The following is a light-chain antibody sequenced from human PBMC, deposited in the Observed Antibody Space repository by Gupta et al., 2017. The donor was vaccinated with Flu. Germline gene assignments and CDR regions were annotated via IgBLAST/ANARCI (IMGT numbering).Light chain of an antibody. CDR2: DVS. J-gene: IGLJ3*02. V-gene: IGLV2-11*01. Sequence: QSALTQPRSVSGSPGQSVTISCTGTSRDVGGSNYASWYQQHPGKAPKLLIYDVSKRPSGVPDRFSGSKSGNTATLTISGLQAEDEADYYCCSYAGSYTPWVFGGGTKLTVL. CDR1: SRDVGGSNY. CDR3: CSYAGSYTPWV.